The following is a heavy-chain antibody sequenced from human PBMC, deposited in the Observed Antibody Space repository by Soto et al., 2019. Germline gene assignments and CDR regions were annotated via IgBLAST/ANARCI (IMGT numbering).Heavy chain of an antibody. CDR3: AREAQLWSYYFAY. V-gene: IGHV3-33*01. Sequence: GGSLRLSCTASGFTFSSHGMHWVRPAPGKGLEWVAVMWHAGSNKYYGDSVKGRFTISRDNSKNTVYLQMNSLRAEDTAVYYCAREAQLWSYYFAYWGQGTLVTVSS. CDR1: GFTFSSHG. D-gene: IGHD5-18*01. CDR2: MWHAGSNK. J-gene: IGHJ4*02.